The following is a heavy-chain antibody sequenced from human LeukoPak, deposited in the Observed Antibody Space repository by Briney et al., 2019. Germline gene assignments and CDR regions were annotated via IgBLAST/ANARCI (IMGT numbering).Heavy chain of an antibody. Sequence: GASVKVSCKASRYSFTVSYIHWVRQTPGQGLECMGCINPNSGVTNYAQKFRGRVTMTRDTSISTAYMELSRLRSDDTAVYYCARDLLRRAASGILDSWGQGTLVTVSS. D-gene: IGHD1-26*01. V-gene: IGHV1-2*02. CDR3: ARDLLRRAASGILDS. J-gene: IGHJ4*02. CDR1: RYSFTVSY. CDR2: INPNSGVT.